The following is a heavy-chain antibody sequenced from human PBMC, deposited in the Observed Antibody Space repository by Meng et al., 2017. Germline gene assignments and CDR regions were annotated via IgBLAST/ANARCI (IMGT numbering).Heavy chain of an antibody. Sequence: ASVKVSCKASGYTFTSYGISWVRQAPGQGLEWMGRISAYNGNTNYAQKLQGRVTMTTDTSTSTAYMELRSLRSDDTAVYYCAREADVDTAMVAFDYWGQGTLVTVSS. V-gene: IGHV1-18*01. CDR2: ISAYNGNT. J-gene: IGHJ4*02. CDR3: AREADVDTAMVAFDY. D-gene: IGHD5-18*01. CDR1: GYTFTSYG.